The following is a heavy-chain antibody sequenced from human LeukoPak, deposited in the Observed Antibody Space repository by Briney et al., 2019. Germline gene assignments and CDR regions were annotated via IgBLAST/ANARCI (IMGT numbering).Heavy chain of an antibody. CDR1: GFTFSSYG. CDR3: ARGDVTTVNAFDI. V-gene: IGHV3-23*01. CDR2: ISGSGGNT. D-gene: IGHD4-17*01. J-gene: IGHJ3*02. Sequence: GGSLRLSCAASGFTFSSYGMSWVRQAPGKGLEWVSAISGSGGNTYYADSVKGRFTISRDNSKNTLYLQMNSLRAEDTAVYYCARGDVTTVNAFDIWGQGTMVTVSS.